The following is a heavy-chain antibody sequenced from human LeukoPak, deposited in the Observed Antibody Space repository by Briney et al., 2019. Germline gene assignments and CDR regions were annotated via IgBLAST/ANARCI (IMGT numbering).Heavy chain of an antibody. V-gene: IGHV1-18*01. CDR1: GYTFTKYG. D-gene: IGHD3-3*01. CDR3: ARDQTSSGYYYNWLDP. CDR2: TGVYNGNT. J-gene: IGHJ5*02. Sequence: ASVKVSCKASGYTFTKYGLNWVRQAPGQGLEWMGWTGVYNGNTIYAQKFQGRLTMTTDTSTSTAYMELRSLRSDDTAVYYCARDQTSSGYYYNWLDPWGQGTQVTVSS.